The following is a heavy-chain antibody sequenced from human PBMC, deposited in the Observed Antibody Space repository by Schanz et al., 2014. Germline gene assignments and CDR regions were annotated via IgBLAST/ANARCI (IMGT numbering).Heavy chain of an antibody. CDR3: SKDKQGSRSDDS. CDR1: GFAFSSNW. CDR2: ITTGGNT. D-gene: IGHD2-15*01. V-gene: IGHV3-23*04. J-gene: IGHJ5*01. Sequence: EVQLVESGGGLVQPGGSLRLSCAGSGFAFSSNWMNWVRQTPGKGLEWVSSITTGGNTYYRDSVKGRFIVSRDNSKNTLYLEMNRLRVDDTAVYYCSKDKQGSRSDDSWGQGTLVTVSS.